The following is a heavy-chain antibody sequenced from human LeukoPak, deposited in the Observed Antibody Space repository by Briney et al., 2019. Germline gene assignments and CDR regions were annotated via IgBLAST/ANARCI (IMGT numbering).Heavy chain of an antibody. D-gene: IGHD3-22*01. CDR2: IYTGGST. J-gene: IGHJ4*02. V-gene: IGHV4-61*02. CDR1: GGSISSGSYY. CDR3: ARGSGYLLDRDY. Sequence: PSQTLSLTCTVSGGSISSGSYYWSWIRQPAGKGLEWIGRIYTGGSTNYNPSLKSRVTISVDTSKNQFSLKLSSVTAADTAVYYCARGSGYLLDRDYWGQGTLVTVSS.